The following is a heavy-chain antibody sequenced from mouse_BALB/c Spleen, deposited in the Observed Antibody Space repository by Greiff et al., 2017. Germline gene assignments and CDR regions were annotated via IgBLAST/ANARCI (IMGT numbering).Heavy chain of an antibody. CDR1: GYSITSGYY. CDR2: ISYDGSN. J-gene: IGHJ2*01. V-gene: IGHV3-6*02. D-gene: IGHD1-1*01. Sequence: EVKLVESGPGLVKPSQSLSLTCSVTGYSITSGYYWNWIRQFPGNKREWMGYISYDGSNNYNPSLKNRISITRDTSKNQFFLKLNSVTTEDTATYYCAIYYYGSSYYFDYWGQGTTLTVSS. CDR3: AIYYYGSSYYFDY.